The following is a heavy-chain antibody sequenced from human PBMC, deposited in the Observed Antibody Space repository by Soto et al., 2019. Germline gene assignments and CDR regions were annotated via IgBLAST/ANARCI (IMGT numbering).Heavy chain of an antibody. CDR2: ISGRGGNT. V-gene: IGHV3-23*01. CDR1: GFTFSNYA. CDR3: AKAGCSGGTCYLYYFDY. Sequence: GGSLRLSCAASGFTFSNYAMSGVRQAPGKGLEWVSTISGRGGNTYYADSVNGRFTISRDNSRNTLYLQMGSLRVEDSAVYSCAKAGCSGGTCYLYYFDYWGQGAMVTVSS. J-gene: IGHJ4*02. D-gene: IGHD2-15*01.